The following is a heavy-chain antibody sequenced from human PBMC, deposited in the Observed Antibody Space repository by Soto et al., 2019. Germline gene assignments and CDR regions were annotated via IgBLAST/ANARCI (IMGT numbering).Heavy chain of an antibody. CDR3: AKHSRETTTCCGED. Sequence: GGSLRLSCIGSGFTFRDYAMSWVRQAPGRGLEWVSGVSNSGSSTYYADSVKGRFTISRDNSKNTLYLQMNSLRAEDTAVYYCAKHSRETTTCCGEDWGQGTRVTVSS. V-gene: IGHV3-23*01. J-gene: IGHJ4*02. CDR1: GFTFRDYA. D-gene: IGHD2-2*01. CDR2: VSNSGSST.